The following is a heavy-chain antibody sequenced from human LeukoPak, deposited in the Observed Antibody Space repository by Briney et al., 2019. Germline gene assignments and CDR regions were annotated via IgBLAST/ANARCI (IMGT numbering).Heavy chain of an antibody. Sequence: PGGSLRPSCAASGFTFSSYAMHWVRQAPGKGLEWVAVISYDGSNKYYADSVKGRFTISRDNSKNTLYLQMNSLRAEDTAVYYCARGGDYGDFNGMDVWGKGTTVTVSS. CDR3: ARGGDYGDFNGMDV. V-gene: IGHV3-30*04. J-gene: IGHJ6*04. CDR1: GFTFSSYA. D-gene: IGHD4-17*01. CDR2: ISYDGSNK.